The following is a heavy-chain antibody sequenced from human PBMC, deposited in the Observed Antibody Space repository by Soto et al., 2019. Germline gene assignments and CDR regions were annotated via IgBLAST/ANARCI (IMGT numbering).Heavy chain of an antibody. D-gene: IGHD6-13*01. Sequence: QVQLQESGPGLVEPSQTLSLTCNVSGDSISSGGYHWSWIRQHPGKGLEWIVYIYYSGDTYYNPSLKSRVAISVHTSKKHFSLNRSSATAADTAGYYCARLAYSSRGGQYFDYWGQGVLVTVSS. CDR2: IYYSGDT. V-gene: IGHV4-31*03. J-gene: IGHJ4*02. CDR1: GDSISSGGYH. CDR3: ARLAYSSRGGQYFDY.